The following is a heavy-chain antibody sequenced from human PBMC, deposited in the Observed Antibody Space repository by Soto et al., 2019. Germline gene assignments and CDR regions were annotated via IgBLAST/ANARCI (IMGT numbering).Heavy chain of an antibody. D-gene: IGHD3-9*01. CDR1: GFVVTDYY. CDR2: FLIGGDT. V-gene: IGHV3-53*01. J-gene: IGHJ3*01. Sequence: GGSLRLSCAASGFVVTDYYMSWVRQAPGKGLEWVAVFLIGGDTHYGESVKGRFTISRDNSKNTLYLQMNSLRAEDTAVYYCAREPLLNGPLPLDAFDLWGQGTMVTVS. CDR3: AREPLLNGPLPLDAFDL.